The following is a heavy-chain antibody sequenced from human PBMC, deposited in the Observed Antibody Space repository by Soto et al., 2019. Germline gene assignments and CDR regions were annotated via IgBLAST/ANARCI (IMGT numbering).Heavy chain of an antibody. CDR1: GGTFSSYA. J-gene: IGHJ6*03. V-gene: IGHV1-3*01. D-gene: IGHD2-2*01. CDR3: ARDDIIVVPAAPQYYYYYMDV. Sequence: GASVKVSCKASGGTFSSYASSWVRQAPGQGLEWMGWINAGFGNTKYSEKFQGRVTITRDTSASTAYMELSSLRSEDTAVYYCARDDIIVVPAAPQYYYYYMDVWGKGTTVTVSS. CDR2: INAGFGNT.